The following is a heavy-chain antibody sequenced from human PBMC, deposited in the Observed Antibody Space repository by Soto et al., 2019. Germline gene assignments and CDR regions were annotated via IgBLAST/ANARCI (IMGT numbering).Heavy chain of an antibody. Sequence: QVHLVPSGAEVKKPGSSVKVSCKTSGGSFNNYAVSWVRQAPGQGLEWMGGIIPNFDTPNYAQKFQDRVTIIADESTSTVYMELRSLRSNDTAVYYCAVAMVREILIFESSGMHVWGQGTTVIVSS. CDR2: IIPNFDTP. CDR1: GGSFNNYA. J-gene: IGHJ6*02. D-gene: IGHD3-10*01. CDR3: AVAMVREILIFESSGMHV. V-gene: IGHV1-69*01.